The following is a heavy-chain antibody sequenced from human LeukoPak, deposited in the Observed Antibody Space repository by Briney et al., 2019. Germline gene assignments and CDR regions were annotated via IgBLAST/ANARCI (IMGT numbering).Heavy chain of an antibody. CDR1: GGSFSGYY. CDR2: IYTSGST. V-gene: IGHV4-4*07. CDR3: ARDLGYGEFDY. J-gene: IGHJ4*02. Sequence: SETLSLTCAVYGGSFSGYYWSWIRQPAGKGLEWIGRIYTSGSTNYNPSLKSRVTISVDTSKNQSSLKLSSVTAADTAVYYCARDLGYGEFDYWGQGTLVTVSS. D-gene: IGHD4-17*01.